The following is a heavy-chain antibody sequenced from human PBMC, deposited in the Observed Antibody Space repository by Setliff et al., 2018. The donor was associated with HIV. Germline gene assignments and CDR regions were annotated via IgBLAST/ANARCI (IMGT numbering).Heavy chain of an antibody. D-gene: IGHD1-7*01. CDR1: GGSISNSRYY. Sequence: SETLSLTCTVSGGSISNSRYYWSWIRQPPGKGLEWIGSIYYSGSTYYNPSLKSRVTISVDTSKNQFSLKLSSVTAADTAVYYCAKVRLELRQYWFDSWGQGSPVTVSS. CDR2: IYYSGST. J-gene: IGHJ5*01. V-gene: IGHV4-39*07. CDR3: AKVRLELRQYWFDS.